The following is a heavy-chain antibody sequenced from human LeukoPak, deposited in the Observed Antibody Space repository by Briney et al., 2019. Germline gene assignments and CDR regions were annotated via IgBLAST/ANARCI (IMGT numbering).Heavy chain of an antibody. J-gene: IGHJ6*02. Sequence: GGSLRLSCAASGFTFSSYAMSWVRQAPGKGLEWVSAISGSGGSTYYADSVKGRFTISRDNSKNTLYLQMNSLRAEDTAVYYCAKELMVYRQYYYYGMDVWGQGTTVTVSS. CDR3: AKELMVYRQYYYYGMDV. V-gene: IGHV3-23*01. CDR1: GFTFSSYA. CDR2: ISGSGGST. D-gene: IGHD2-8*01.